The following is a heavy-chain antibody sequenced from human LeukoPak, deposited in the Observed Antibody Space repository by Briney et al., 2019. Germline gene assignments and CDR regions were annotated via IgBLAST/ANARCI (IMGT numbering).Heavy chain of an antibody. CDR1: GYTFTSYD. Sequence: ASVKVSCKASGYTFTSYDINWVRQATGQGLEWMGWLNINNGNTKYAQKFQGRVTMTRITSTNTAYLELRNLISDDTAVYYCVRDLTPSFCTSGSCPYGGYFDHWGQGTLVTVSS. CDR2: LNINNGNT. D-gene: IGHD2-15*01. J-gene: IGHJ4*02. CDR3: VRDLTPSFCTSGSCPYGGYFDH. V-gene: IGHV1-8*01.